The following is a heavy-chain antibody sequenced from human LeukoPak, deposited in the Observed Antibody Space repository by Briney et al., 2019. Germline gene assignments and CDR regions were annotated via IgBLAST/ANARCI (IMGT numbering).Heavy chain of an antibody. CDR3: ASVYTRVRGVVTHFDY. CDR2: IIPIFGTA. J-gene: IGHJ4*02. V-gene: IGHV1-69*06. D-gene: IGHD3-10*01. CDR1: GGTFSSYA. Sequence: GASVKVSCKASGGTFSSYAISWVRQAPGQGLEWMGGIIPIFGTANYAQKFQGRVTITADKSTSTAYMELSSLRSEDTAVYYCASVYTRVRGVVTHFDYWGEGALVSVSS.